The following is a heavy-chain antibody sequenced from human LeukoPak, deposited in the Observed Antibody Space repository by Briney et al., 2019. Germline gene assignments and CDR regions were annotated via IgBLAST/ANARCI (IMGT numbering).Heavy chain of an antibody. J-gene: IGHJ4*02. CDR2: ISGSGGST. CDR3: AKSGAMIVVATFDY. Sequence: GGSLRLSCAASGFTFSSYAMSWVRQAPGKGLEWVSAISGSGGSTYYADSVKGRFTISRDNSKNTLYLQMSSLRAEDTAVYYCAKSGAMIVVATFDYWGQGTLVTVSS. V-gene: IGHV3-23*01. CDR1: GFTFSSYA. D-gene: IGHD3-22*01.